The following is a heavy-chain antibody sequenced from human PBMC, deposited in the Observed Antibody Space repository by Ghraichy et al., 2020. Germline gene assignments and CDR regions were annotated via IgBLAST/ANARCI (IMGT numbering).Heavy chain of an antibody. J-gene: IGHJ5*02. Sequence: SETLSLTCTVSGGSIDSFYWSWIRQPAGKGLEWVGRIYTSGSTNYNPSLKSRVTMSVDTSKNQFSLKLSSVTAADTAVYYCARERIRELLRNNWFDPWGQGTLVTVSS. V-gene: IGHV4-4*07. CDR2: IYTSGST. D-gene: IGHD1-26*01. CDR1: GGSIDSFY. CDR3: ARERIRELLRNNWFDP.